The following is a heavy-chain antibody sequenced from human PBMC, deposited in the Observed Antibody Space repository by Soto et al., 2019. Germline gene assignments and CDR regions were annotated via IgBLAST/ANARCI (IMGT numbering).Heavy chain of an antibody. J-gene: IGHJ4*02. CDR1: GGTFSSSG. Sequence: QVQLVPSGAEVRKPGSSVKVSCKASGGTFSSSGINWVRQAPGQGLEWIGGIIPLSGTSSHAQKFQGRVTITADESTGTVNMELGSLTSDDTAVYYCATSRDTTGYFDHWGQGTLVTVSP. CDR3: ATSRDTTGYFDH. V-gene: IGHV1-69*01. D-gene: IGHD1-1*01. CDR2: IIPLSGTS.